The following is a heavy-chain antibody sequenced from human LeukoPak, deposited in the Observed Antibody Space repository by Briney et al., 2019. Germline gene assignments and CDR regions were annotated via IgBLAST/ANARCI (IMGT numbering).Heavy chain of an antibody. D-gene: IGHD6-19*01. CDR1: GYSFTSYW. J-gene: IGHJ4*02. Sequence: GEPLKISCKGSGYSFTSYWIGWVRQMPGKGLEWMGIIYPGDSDTRYSPSFQGQVTISADKSISTAYLQWSSLKASDTAMYYCARQYSSGWGGSGAYFDYWGQGTLVTVSS. CDR2: IYPGDSDT. V-gene: IGHV5-51*01. CDR3: ARQYSSGWGGSGAYFDY.